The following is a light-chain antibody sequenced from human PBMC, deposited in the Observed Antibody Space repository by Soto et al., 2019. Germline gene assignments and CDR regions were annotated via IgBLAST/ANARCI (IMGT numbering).Light chain of an antibody. CDR3: QKYNSAPRT. Sequence: DIQMTQSPSSLSASVGDRVTITCRASQGISNYLAWYQQKPGKVPKLLIYAASTLQSGVPSRFSGSGSGTKFTLTISSLQHEDVATYYCQKYNSAPRTFGQGTKVEIK. CDR2: AAS. CDR1: QGISNY. V-gene: IGKV1-27*01. J-gene: IGKJ1*01.